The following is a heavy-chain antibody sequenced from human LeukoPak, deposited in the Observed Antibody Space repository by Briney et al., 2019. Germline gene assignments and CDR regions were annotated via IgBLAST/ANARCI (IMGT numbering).Heavy chain of an antibody. J-gene: IGHJ3*02. CDR3: ARVPLNYDILTGYPEGDAFDI. V-gene: IGHV4-34*01. D-gene: IGHD3-9*01. CDR1: GGSFSGYY. Sequence: SETLSLTCAVYGGSFSGYYWSWIRQPLGKGLEWIGEINHSGSTNYNPSLKSRVTISVDTSKNQFSLKLSSVTAADTAVYYCARVPLNYDILTGYPEGDAFDIWGQGTMVTVSS. CDR2: INHSGST.